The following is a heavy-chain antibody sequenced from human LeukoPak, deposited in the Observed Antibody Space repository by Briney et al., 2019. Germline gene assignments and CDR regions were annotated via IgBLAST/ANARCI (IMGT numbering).Heavy chain of an antibody. D-gene: IGHD3-22*01. CDR1: GYTFTGYY. J-gene: IGHJ3*02. Sequence: ASVKVSCKASGYTFTGYYMHWVRQAPGQGLEWMGWINPKRGGTNYAQKFQGRVTMTRDTSISTAYMEPSRLSSDDTAVYFCARGPYSYDSSGAFDIWGQGTMVTVSS. CDR3: ARGPYSYDSSGAFDI. CDR2: INPKRGGT. V-gene: IGHV1-2*02.